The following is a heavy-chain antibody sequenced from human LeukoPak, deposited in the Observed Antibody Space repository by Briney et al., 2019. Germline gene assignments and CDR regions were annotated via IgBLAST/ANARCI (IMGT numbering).Heavy chain of an antibody. Sequence: PGGSLRLSCAASGFTFDDYAMHWVRQAPGKGLGWVSLISGDGGSTYYADSVKGRFTISRDNSKNSLYLQMNSLRTEDTALYYCAKDYYDYVWGSYRNDAFDIWGQGTMVTVSS. V-gene: IGHV3-43*02. CDR2: ISGDGGST. D-gene: IGHD3-16*02. CDR3: AKDYYDYVWGSYRNDAFDI. J-gene: IGHJ3*02. CDR1: GFTFDDYA.